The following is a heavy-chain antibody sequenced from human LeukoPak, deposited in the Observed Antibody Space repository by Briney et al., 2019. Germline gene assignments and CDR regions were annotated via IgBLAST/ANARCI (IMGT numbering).Heavy chain of an antibody. V-gene: IGHV1-2*02. CDR2: INPNSGGT. D-gene: IGHD5-12*01. CDR1: GYTFTGYY. J-gene: IGHJ6*02. Sequence: ASVKVSCKASGYTFTGYYMHWVRQAPGQGLEWMGWINPNSGGTNYAQKFQGRVTMTRDTSISTAYMELSRLRSDDTAVYYCARESLLGMVAMGQSSYYGMDVWAQGTTVTVSS. CDR3: ARESLLGMVAMGQSSYYGMDV.